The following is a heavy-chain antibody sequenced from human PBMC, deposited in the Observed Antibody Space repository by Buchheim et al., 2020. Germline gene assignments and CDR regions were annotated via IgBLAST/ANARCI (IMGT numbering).Heavy chain of an antibody. CDR2: ISYDGSNK. CDR1: GFTFSSYA. V-gene: IGHV3-30*04. CDR3: ASAGPSTGYGMDV. Sequence: QVQLVESGGGVIQPGRSLRLSCAASGFTFSSYAMHWVRQAPGKGLEWVAVISYDGSNKYYADSVKGRFTISRDNSKNTLYLQMNSLRAEDTAAYYCASAGPSTGYGMDVWGQGTT. D-gene: IGHD1-14*01. J-gene: IGHJ6*02.